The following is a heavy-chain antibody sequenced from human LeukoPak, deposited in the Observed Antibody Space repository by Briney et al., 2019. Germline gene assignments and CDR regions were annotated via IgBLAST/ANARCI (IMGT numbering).Heavy chain of an antibody. V-gene: IGHV1-69*13. CDR3: ASQYYYDSSGYYYVGSLDY. CDR1: GGTFSSYA. CDR2: IIPIFGTA. D-gene: IGHD3-22*01. J-gene: IGHJ4*02. Sequence: SVKVSCKASGGTFSSYAISWVRQAPGQGLEWMGGIIPIFGTANYAQKFQGRVTITADESTSTAYMELSSLRPEDTAVYYCASQYYYDSSGYYYVGSLDYWGQGTLVTVSS.